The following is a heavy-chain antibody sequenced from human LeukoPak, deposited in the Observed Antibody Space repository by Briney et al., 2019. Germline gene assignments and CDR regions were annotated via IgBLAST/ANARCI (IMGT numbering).Heavy chain of an antibody. V-gene: IGHV1-8*03. CDR2: MNPNSGNT. Sequence: KPGASVKVSCKASGYTFTSYDINWVRQATGQGLEWMGWMNPNSGNTGYAQKFQGRVTITRNTSISTAYMELSSLRSEDTAVYYCARGPPGYCSSTSCYGQGYFDYWGQGTLVTVSS. J-gene: IGHJ4*02. CDR3: ARGPPGYCSSTSCYGQGYFDY. CDR1: GYTFTSYD. D-gene: IGHD2-2*01.